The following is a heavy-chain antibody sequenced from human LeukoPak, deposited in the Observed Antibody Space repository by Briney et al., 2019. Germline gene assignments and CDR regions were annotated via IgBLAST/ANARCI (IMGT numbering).Heavy chain of an antibody. V-gene: IGHV3-30*02. CDR3: ARASDTAMANDTFDI. D-gene: IGHD5-18*01. J-gene: IGHJ3*02. CDR1: GFTFSTSG. CDR2: IRNDGNKK. Sequence: GGSLRLSCVASGFTFSTSGMHWVRQSPGKGLDWVAFIRNDGNKKNYAESVKGRFTISRDNSRNTLYLQMDSLRAEDTGVYYCARASDTAMANDTFDIWARGTRVSVSS.